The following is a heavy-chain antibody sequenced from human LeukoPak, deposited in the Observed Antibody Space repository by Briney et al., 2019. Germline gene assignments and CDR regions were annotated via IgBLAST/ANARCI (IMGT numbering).Heavy chain of an antibody. CDR1: GFTFDDYG. CDR2: INWNGGST. J-gene: IGHJ3*02. V-gene: IGHV3-20*04. CDR3: ASALAGTRNALDI. D-gene: IGHD6-19*01. Sequence: GGSLRLSCAASGFTFDDYGMSWVRQAPGKGLEWVSGINWNGGSTGYADSVKGRFTISRDNAKNTLYLQMNSLRAEDTAVYYCASALAGTRNALDIWGQGTMVTVSS.